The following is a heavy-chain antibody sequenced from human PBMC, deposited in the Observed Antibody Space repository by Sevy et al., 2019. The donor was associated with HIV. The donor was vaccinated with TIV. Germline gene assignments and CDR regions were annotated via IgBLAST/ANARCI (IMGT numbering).Heavy chain of an antibody. CDR3: ARESGGYSGYDSGGYFDY. Sequence: SETLSLTCTVSGGSISSYYWSWIRQPPGKGLEWIGYIYYSGSTNYNPSLKSRVTISVDTSKNQFSLKLSSVTAADTAVYYCARESGGYSGYDSGGYFDYWGQGTLITVSS. V-gene: IGHV4-59*01. D-gene: IGHD5-12*01. CDR1: GGSISSYY. J-gene: IGHJ4*02. CDR2: IYYSGST.